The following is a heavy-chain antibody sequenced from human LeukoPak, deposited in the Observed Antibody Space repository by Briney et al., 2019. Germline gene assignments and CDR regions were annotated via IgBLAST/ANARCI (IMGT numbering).Heavy chain of an antibody. Sequence: ASVKVSCKASGYTFTGYYIHWVRQAPGQGLEWMGWINPNSGGTNYAQKFQGRVTMTRDTSISTAYMELSRLRSDDTAVYYCARRMVAATKQTSHKEENYYYYMDVWGKGTTVTVSS. J-gene: IGHJ6*03. CDR3: ARRMVAATKQTSHKEENYYYYMDV. CDR2: INPNSGGT. CDR1: GYTFTGYY. D-gene: IGHD2-15*01. V-gene: IGHV1-2*02.